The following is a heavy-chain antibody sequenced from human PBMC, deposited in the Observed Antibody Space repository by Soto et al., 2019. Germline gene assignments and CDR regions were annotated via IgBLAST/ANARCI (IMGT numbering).Heavy chain of an antibody. J-gene: IGHJ6*02. CDR2: XXAXGXP. Sequence: GGSLRLSCEASGFTFRNYDMHWVRQGTGKGLXWVSXXXAXGXPXYXXXXEGRFTISRENAQNSFFLQMNSLRVGHTAVYYCARTDRDFYGLDVWGQGTTVTVSS. CDR1: GFTFRNYD. CDR3: ARTDRDFYGLDV. V-gene: IGHV3-13*05.